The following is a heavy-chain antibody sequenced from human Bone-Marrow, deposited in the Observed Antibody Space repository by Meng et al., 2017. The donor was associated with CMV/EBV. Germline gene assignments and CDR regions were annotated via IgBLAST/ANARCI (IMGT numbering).Heavy chain of an antibody. V-gene: IGHV1-69*05. D-gene: IGHD4-17*01. CDR3: ARDTPTVTTRGGPEY. CDR1: GGTFSSYA. J-gene: IGHJ4*02. CDR2: IIPIFGTA. Sequence: SVKVSCKASGGTFSSYAISWVRQAPGQGLEWMGGIIPIFGTANYAQKFQGRVTMTTDTSTSTAYMELRSLNSDDTAVYYCARDTPTVTTRGGPEYWGQGTLVTVSS.